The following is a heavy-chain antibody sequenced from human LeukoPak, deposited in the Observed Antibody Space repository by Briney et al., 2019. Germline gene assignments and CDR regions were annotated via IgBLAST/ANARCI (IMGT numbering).Heavy chain of an antibody. V-gene: IGHV3-23*01. Sequence: PGGSLRLSCAASGFTFSNYVMSWVRQAPGKGLEWVSGIGGSAERTDYADSVKGRFTISRDNSKNTLYLQMNSLRAEDTAVYYCAKDGAMLQGVIRAAYYFDYWGQGTLVTVSS. D-gene: IGHD3-10*01. CDR1: GFTFSNYV. CDR2: IGGSAERT. CDR3: AKDGAMLQGVIRAAYYFDY. J-gene: IGHJ4*02.